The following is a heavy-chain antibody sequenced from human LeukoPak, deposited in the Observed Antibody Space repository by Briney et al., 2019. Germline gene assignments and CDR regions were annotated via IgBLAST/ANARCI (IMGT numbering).Heavy chain of an antibody. V-gene: IGHV4-59*08. CDR3: ARRITSSGYYRDDS. CDR1: GGSINSYY. Sequence: PSETLSLTCTVSGGSINSYYWSWLRQPPGKGLEGIGYIFYSGSTNYNPSLKSRVTISVDTSKNQFSLKLSSVTAADTAVYYCARRITSSGYYRDDSWGQGTLVTVSS. CDR2: IFYSGST. D-gene: IGHD3-22*01. J-gene: IGHJ4*02.